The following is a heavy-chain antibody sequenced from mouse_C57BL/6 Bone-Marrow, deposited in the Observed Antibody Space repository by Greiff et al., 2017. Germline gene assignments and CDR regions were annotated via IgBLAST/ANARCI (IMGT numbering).Heavy chain of an antibody. CDR1: GYTFTSYG. Sequence: VQLQQSGAELARPGASVKLSCKASGYTFTSYGISWVKQRTGQGLEWIGEIYPRSGNTYYNEKFKGKATLTADKSSSTAYMELRSLTSEDSAVYFCARGGITTPFDVWGTGTTVTVPS. D-gene: IGHD2-4*01. J-gene: IGHJ1*03. CDR2: IYPRSGNT. V-gene: IGHV1-81*01. CDR3: ARGGITTPFDV.